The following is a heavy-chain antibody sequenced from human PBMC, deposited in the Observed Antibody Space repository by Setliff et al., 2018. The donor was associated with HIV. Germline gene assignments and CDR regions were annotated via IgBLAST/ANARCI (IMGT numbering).Heavy chain of an antibody. CDR2: ISSRSTTI. D-gene: IGHD3-10*01. V-gene: IGHV3-48*01. CDR3: ASDFMGSDAFDI. Sequence: GGSLRLSCAASGFTFSSSNMNWVRQAPGKGLEWLSFISSRSTTIYYADSVKGRFTISRDNAENLLYLQMNSLRVDDTAVYYCASDFMGSDAFDIWGQGTMVTVSS. CDR1: GFTFSSSN. J-gene: IGHJ3*02.